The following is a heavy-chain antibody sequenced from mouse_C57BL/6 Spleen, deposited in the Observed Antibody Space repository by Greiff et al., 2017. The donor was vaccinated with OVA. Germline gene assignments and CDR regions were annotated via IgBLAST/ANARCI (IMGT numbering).Heavy chain of an antibody. D-gene: IGHD1-1*01. CDR1: GYSFTGYY. V-gene: IGHV1-31*01. CDR3: ARPTVVDPYWYFDV. J-gene: IGHJ1*03. CDR2: IYPYNGVS. Sequence: VQLQQSGPELVKPGASVKISRKASGYSFTGYYMHWVKQSHGNILDWIGYIYPYNGVSSYNQKFKGKATLTVDKSSSTAYMELRSLTSEDSAVYYCARPTVVDPYWYFDVWGTGTTVTVSS.